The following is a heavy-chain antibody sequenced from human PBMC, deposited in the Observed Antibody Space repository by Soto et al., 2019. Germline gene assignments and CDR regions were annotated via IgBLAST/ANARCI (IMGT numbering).Heavy chain of an antibody. J-gene: IGHJ5*02. Sequence: SETLSLTCTVSGGSISSSSYYWGWIRQPPGKGLEWIGSIYYSGSTYYNPSLKSQVTITVDTSKNQFSLKLSSVTAADTAVYYCARTDCTNGVCFDWFDPWGQGTLVTVSS. D-gene: IGHD2-8*01. CDR3: ARTDCTNGVCFDWFDP. CDR2: IYYSGST. V-gene: IGHV4-39*01. CDR1: GGSISSSSYY.